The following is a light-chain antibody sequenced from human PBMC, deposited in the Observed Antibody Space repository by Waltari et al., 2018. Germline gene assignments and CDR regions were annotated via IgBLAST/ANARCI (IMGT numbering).Light chain of an antibody. J-gene: IGKJ2*01. CDR3: QQYYTYPYT. V-gene: IGKV1-5*03. Sequence: DIQMTQSPSTLSASLGDRVTLTCRASRSIRTWLAWYQLKLGKAPKLLIYKASTLEGGVPSRFSGSGSETEFTLTITSLQPDDFATYYCQQYYTYPYTFGQGTKLEIK. CDR2: KAS. CDR1: RSIRTW.